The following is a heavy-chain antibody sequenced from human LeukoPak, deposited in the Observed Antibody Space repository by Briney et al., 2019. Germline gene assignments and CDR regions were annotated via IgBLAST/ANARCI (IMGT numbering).Heavy chain of an antibody. Sequence: PVKVSCKASGGTFSSYAISWVRQAPGQGLEWMGRIIPILGIANYAQKFQGRVTITADKSTSTAYMELSSLRSEDTAVYYCARAGRSGARHDAFDIWGQGTMVTVSS. CDR3: ARAGRSGARHDAFDI. CDR2: IIPILGIA. V-gene: IGHV1-69*04. D-gene: IGHD6-19*01. J-gene: IGHJ3*02. CDR1: GGTFSSYA.